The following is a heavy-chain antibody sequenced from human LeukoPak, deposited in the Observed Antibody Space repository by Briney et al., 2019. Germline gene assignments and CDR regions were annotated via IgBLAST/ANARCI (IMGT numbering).Heavy chain of an antibody. CDR2: IYTSGST. CDR1: GGSISSYY. CDR3: ARESPRKDTIFGVVILNFDY. D-gene: IGHD3-3*01. Sequence: SETLSLTCTVSGGSISSYYWSWIRQPAGKGLEWIGRIYTSGSTNYSPSLKSRVTMSVDTSKNQFSLKLSSVTAADTAVYYCARESPRKDTIFGVVILNFDYWGQGTLVTVSS. V-gene: IGHV4-4*07. J-gene: IGHJ4*02.